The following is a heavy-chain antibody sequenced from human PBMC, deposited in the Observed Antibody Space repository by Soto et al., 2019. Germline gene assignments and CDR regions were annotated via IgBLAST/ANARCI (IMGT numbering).Heavy chain of an antibody. CDR3: ARDRVLRFLEWLPYYGMDV. CDR2: ISSSGTTI. CDR1: GFTFSDYF. D-gene: IGHD3-3*01. J-gene: IGHJ6*02. Sequence: GGSLRLSCAASGFTFSDYFMTWIRQAPGKGLEWVSYISSSGTTIFYADSVQGRFTISRDNAKKSLYLEINSLRAEDTDVYYCARDRVLRFLEWLPYYGMDVWGQGTTVTVSS. V-gene: IGHV3-11*01.